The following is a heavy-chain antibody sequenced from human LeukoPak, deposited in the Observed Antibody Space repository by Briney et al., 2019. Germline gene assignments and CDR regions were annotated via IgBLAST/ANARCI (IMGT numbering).Heavy chain of an antibody. V-gene: IGHV4-38-2*01. CDR3: ARVQWGNHYYYYYYMDA. Sequence: SETLSLTCAASGYSISSGFYWGWIRQPPGKGLEWIGNIYHSGNTYYNPSLKSRVTLSVDTSKNQFSLKLNSVTAADTAVYYCARVQWGNHYYYYYYMDAWGKGTTVTVSS. CDR1: GYSISSGFY. CDR2: IYHSGNT. D-gene: IGHD1-26*01. J-gene: IGHJ6*03.